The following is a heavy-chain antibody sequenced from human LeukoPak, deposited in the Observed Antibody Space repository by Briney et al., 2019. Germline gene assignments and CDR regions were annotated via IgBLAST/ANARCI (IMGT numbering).Heavy chain of an antibody. CDR3: ARLGNAAVPNPPH. V-gene: IGHV4-59*08. D-gene: IGHD6-13*01. CDR1: GGSISGYY. CDR2: LYYTGST. J-gene: IGHJ1*01. Sequence: PSETLSLTCTVSGGSISGYYWSWIRQPPGKGLEWIGYLYYTGSTNYNPSLKSRVTMSVDTSQNQFSLKLNSVTAADTAVYYCARLGNAAVPNPPHWGQGAQVIVSS.